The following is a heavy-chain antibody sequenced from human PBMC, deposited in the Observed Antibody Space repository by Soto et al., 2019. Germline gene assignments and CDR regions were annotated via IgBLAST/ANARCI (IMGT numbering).Heavy chain of an antibody. D-gene: IGHD3-10*01. Sequence: AETLSLTCAVYGGSFSGYYWSWIRQPPGKGLEWIGEINHSGSTNYNPSLKSRVTISVDTSKNQFSLKLSSVTAADTAVYYCASTRITMVRGVIITSESYYYGMDVWGQGTTVT. V-gene: IGHV4-34*01. CDR1: GGSFSGYY. J-gene: IGHJ6*02. CDR3: ASTRITMVRGVIITSESYYYGMDV. CDR2: INHSGST.